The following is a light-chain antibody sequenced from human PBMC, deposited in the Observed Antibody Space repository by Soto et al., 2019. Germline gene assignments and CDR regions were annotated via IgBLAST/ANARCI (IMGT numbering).Light chain of an antibody. CDR3: QQYGSSPWT. Sequence: EIVLTQSPGTLSLSPGERATLSCRASQSVTSNYLAWYRQKPGQAPRLLIYGASFRATGIPDRFSGSGSGTDFTLTISRLEPEDFAVYYCQQYGSSPWTFGQGTKVDIK. CDR1: QSVTSNY. J-gene: IGKJ1*01. CDR2: GAS. V-gene: IGKV3-20*01.